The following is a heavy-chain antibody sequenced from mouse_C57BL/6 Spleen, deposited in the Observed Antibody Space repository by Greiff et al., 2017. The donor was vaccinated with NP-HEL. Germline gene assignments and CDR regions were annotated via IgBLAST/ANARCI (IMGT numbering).Heavy chain of an antibody. Sequence: EVQRVESGEGLVKPGGSLKLSCAASGFTFSSYAMSWVRQTPEKRLEWVAYISSGGDYIYYADTVKGRFTISRDNARNTLYLQMSSLKSEDTAMYYCTREAYYSNWFAYWGQGTLVTVSA. D-gene: IGHD2-5*01. V-gene: IGHV5-9-1*02. CDR1: GFTFSSYA. CDR2: ISSGGDYI. CDR3: TREAYYSNWFAY. J-gene: IGHJ3*01.